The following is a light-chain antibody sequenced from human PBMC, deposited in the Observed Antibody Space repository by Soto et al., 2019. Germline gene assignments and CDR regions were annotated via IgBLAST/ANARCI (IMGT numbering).Light chain of an antibody. J-gene: IGKJ1*01. Sequence: EIVMTQSPDTLSVSPGERATLSCRASQSVSTNLAWYQQQPGKAPRLLLYGASTSATGNPARFSGSGSGTAFTLTFSSLQSEDFAVYYCQQYSDWLRTFGQGAKVEIK. V-gene: IGKV3-15*01. CDR2: GAS. CDR1: QSVSTN. CDR3: QQYSDWLRT.